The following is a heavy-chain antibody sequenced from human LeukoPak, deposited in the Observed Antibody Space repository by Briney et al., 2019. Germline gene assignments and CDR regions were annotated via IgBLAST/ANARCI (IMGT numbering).Heavy chain of an antibody. CDR1: GFTFTNYA. CDR2: ISGSGGST. Sequence: GGSLRLSCVASGFTFTNYAMSWVRLAPGTGLEWVSAISGSGGSTYYADSVKGRFTISRDNSKNTLYLQMNSLRAEDTAVYYCAKGDDYYYYMDVWGKGTTVTVSS. J-gene: IGHJ6*03. V-gene: IGHV3-23*01. CDR3: AKGDDYYYYMDV.